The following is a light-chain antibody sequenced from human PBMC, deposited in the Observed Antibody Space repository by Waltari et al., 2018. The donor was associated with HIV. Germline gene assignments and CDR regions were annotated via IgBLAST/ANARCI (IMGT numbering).Light chain of an antibody. CDR1: PSLLQTNTYNY. Sequence: DIGMSQSPLSLAGTPEEPASISCNPTPSLLQTNTYNYLDWYLQKPGQSPKLLIYLGSARASGVPDRFSGSGSGTDFTLEITRVEAEDVGVYYCMQALQTPYTFGQGTNLDI. V-gene: IGKV2-28*01. CDR2: LGS. CDR3: MQALQTPYT. J-gene: IGKJ2*01.